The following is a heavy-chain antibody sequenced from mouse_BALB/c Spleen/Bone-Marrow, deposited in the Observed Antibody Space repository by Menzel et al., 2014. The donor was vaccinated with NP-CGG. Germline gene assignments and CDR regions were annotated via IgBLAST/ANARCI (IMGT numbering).Heavy chain of an antibody. CDR1: GYSFSNYW. CDR2: IYPGDGDT. D-gene: IGHD1-1*01. Sequence: LVESGAELVRPGSSVKISCKSSGYSFSNYWMNWMKQGPGQGLEWIGQIYPGDGDTNYNGKFKGKATLTADKSSSTAYMRLSSLTSEDSAVYFCASRGDYSYAMDYWGQGTSVTVSS. V-gene: IGHV1-80*01. J-gene: IGHJ4*01. CDR3: ASRGDYSYAMDY.